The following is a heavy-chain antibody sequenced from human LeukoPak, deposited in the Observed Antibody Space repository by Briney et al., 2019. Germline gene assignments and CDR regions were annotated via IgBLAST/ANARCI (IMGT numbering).Heavy chain of an antibody. J-gene: IGHJ2*01. CDR3: ARSGGIAVADAYWYFDL. CDR2: IYYSGST. CDR1: GGSFSGYY. V-gene: IGHV4-34*01. D-gene: IGHD6-19*01. Sequence: SETLSLTCAVYGGSFSGYYWSWIRQPPGKGLEWIGSIYYSGSTYYNPSLKSRVTISVDTSKNQFSLKLSSVIAADTAVYYCARSGGIAVADAYWYFDLWGRGTLVTVSS.